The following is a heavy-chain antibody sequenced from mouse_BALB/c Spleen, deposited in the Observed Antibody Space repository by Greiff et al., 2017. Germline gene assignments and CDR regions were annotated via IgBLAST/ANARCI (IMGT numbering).Heavy chain of an antibody. CDR3: ASRYDYGFAY. V-gene: IGHV5-9-1*01. CDR2: ISSGGSYT. J-gene: IGHJ3*01. Sequence: EVMLVESGGGLVKPGGSLKLSCAASGFTFSSYAMSWVRQTPEKRLEWVATISSGGSYTYYPDSVKGRFTISRDNAKNTLYLQMSSLRSEDTAMYYCASRYDYGFAYWGQGTLVTVSA. D-gene: IGHD2-4*01. CDR1: GFTFSSYA.